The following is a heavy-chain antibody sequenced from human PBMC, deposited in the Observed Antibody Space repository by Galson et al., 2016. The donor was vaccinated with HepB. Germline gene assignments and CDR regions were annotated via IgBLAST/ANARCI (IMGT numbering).Heavy chain of an antibody. V-gene: IGHV5-51*01. D-gene: IGHD1-26*01. J-gene: IGHJ4*02. Sequence: QSGAEVKKSGESLQISCKASGYTFITKWIGWVRQMPGKGLERLGIIYPGDSETRYSPSFQGQVTFSADKSISTAYLQWSSLKASDTAMYYCATSGSYGDFDYWGQGTLVIVSS. CDR1: GYTFITKW. CDR2: IYPGDSET. CDR3: ATSGSYGDFDY.